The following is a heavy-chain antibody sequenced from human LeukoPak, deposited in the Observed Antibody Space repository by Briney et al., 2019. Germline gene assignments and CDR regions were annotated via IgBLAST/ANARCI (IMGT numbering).Heavy chain of an antibody. V-gene: IGHV1-69*04. CDR2: IIPILGIA. CDR1: GGTFSSYA. Sequence: SVKVSCKASGGTFSSYAISWVRQAPGQGLEWMGRIIPILGIANYAQKFQGRVTITADKSTSTAYMELSSLRSEDTAVYYCARDPCSSTSCYADYWGQGTLVTVSS. J-gene: IGHJ4*02. D-gene: IGHD2-2*01. CDR3: ARDPCSSTSCYADY.